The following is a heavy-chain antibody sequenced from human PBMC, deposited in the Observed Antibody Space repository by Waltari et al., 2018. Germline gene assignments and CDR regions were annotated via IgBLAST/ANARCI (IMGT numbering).Heavy chain of an antibody. V-gene: IGHV1-2*02. D-gene: IGHD2-21*01. Sequence: QVQLVQSGAEVKKPGASVKVSCKASGYTFTGYYMHWVRQAPGQGLEWMGWINPNSGGTNYAQKFQGRVTMTRDTSISTAYMELSRLRSDDTAVYYCARVNPFTGMYCGGDCLPFDYWGQGTLVTVSS. CDR3: ARVNPFTGMYCGGDCLPFDY. CDR1: GYTFTGYY. J-gene: IGHJ4*02. CDR2: INPNSGGT.